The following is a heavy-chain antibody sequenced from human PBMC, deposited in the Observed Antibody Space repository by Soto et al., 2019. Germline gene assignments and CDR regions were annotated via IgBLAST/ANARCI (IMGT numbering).Heavy chain of an antibody. V-gene: IGHV3-33*01. CDR3: GPDTLDY. J-gene: IGHJ4*02. CDR1: GFMFSSHG. Sequence: QVQLVESGGGVAQPGRSLRLSCAASGFMFSSHGMHGIRQAPGKGLEWVAVIWYDGINKYYADSVKGRFTISRDNSKNPLYLQMNSLRVEDTAVYYCGPDTLDYWGQGTLVTVSS. CDR2: IWYDGINK.